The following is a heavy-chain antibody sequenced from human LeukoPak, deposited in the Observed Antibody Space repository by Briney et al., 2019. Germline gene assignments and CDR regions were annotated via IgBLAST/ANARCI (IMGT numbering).Heavy chain of an antibody. CDR2: IKDDGSEK. CDR3: VPAAMNV. Sequence: GGSLRLSCVTSGFTFSGFWMTWVRQLPGKGLEWVANIKDDGSEKFYVDSVKGRFTISRDNTNNSLFLQMNSLRAEDTALYYCVPAAMNVWGKGTTVTVSS. CDR1: GFTFSGFW. V-gene: IGHV3-7*01. J-gene: IGHJ6*04. D-gene: IGHD2-2*01.